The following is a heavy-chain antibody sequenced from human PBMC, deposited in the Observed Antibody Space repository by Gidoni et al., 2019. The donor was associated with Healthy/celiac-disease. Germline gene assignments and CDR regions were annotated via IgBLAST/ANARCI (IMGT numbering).Heavy chain of an antibody. CDR2: MNPNSGNT. CDR3: ARAQYYGMDV. V-gene: IGHV1-8*01. CDR1: GYTFTSYD. Sequence: QVQLVQSGAEVTKPGASVKVYCKASGYTFTSYDINWVRQAPGQALEWMGLMNPNSGNTGYAQKFQGRVTMTRNTSISTAYMELSSLRSEDTAVYYCARAQYYGMDVWGQGTTVTVSS. J-gene: IGHJ6*02.